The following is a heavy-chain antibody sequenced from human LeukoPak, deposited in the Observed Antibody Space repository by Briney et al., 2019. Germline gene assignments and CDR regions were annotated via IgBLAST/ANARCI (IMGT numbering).Heavy chain of an antibody. J-gene: IGHJ4*02. CDR3: ARGDDSGYYDYFDY. D-gene: IGHD5-12*01. V-gene: IGHV3-23*01. Sequence: GGSLRLSCAASGFTFSSYAMSWVRRAPGKGLEWVSAISGSGGSTYYADSVKGRFTISRDFSKNTVFLHMNSLRAEDTAMYYCARGDDSGYYDYFDYWGQGALVTVSS. CDR1: GFTFSSYA. CDR2: ISGSGGST.